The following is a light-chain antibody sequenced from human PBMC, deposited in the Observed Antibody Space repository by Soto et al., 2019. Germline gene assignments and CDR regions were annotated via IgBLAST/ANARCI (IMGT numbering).Light chain of an antibody. Sequence: EIVLTQSPDTLSLSPGERATLSCRASQSVRRNYLSWYLQKPGQAPRFLIYESSSRATGIPDRFSGSGSGTDFTLTISRLEPEDFAVYYCQQYGSSPLTFGGGTKVEIK. V-gene: IGKV3-20*01. CDR3: QQYGSSPLT. CDR2: ESS. CDR1: QSVRRNY. J-gene: IGKJ4*01.